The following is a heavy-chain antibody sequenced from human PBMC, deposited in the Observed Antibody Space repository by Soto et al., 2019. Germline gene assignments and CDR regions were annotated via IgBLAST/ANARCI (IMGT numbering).Heavy chain of an antibody. D-gene: IGHD3-22*01. V-gene: IGHV1-58*01. CDR2: IVVGSGNT. CDR3: AASYYYDSSGLGWYFDY. Sequence: ASVKVSCKASGFTFTSSAVQWVRQARGQRLEWIGWIVVGSGNTNYAQKFQERVTIPRDMSTSTAYMELSSLRSEDTAVYYCAASYYYDSSGLGWYFDYWGQGTLVTVSS. CDR1: GFTFTSSA. J-gene: IGHJ4*02.